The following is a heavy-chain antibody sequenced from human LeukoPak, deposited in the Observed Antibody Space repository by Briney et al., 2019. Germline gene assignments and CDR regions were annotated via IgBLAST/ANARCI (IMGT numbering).Heavy chain of an antibody. D-gene: IGHD5-18*01. CDR3: ARTTEGGYSYGYFYYYYMDV. CDR1: GGSISSYY. J-gene: IGHJ6*03. Sequence: PSETLSLTCTVSGGSISSYYWSWIRQPPGKGLEWIGYIYYSGSTNYKSSLKSRVTISVDTSKNQFSLKLSSVTAADTAVYYCARTTEGGYSYGYFYYYYMDVWGKGTTVTISS. CDR2: IYYSGST. V-gene: IGHV4-59*01.